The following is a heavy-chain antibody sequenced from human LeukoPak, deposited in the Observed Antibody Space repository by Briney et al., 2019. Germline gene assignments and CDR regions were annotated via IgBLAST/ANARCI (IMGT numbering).Heavy chain of an antibody. Sequence: PSETLSLTCTVSGYSISSGYYWGWIRQPPGKGLEWIGSIYQSGSTYYNPSLKSRVTISLDTSKNQFSLKLSSVTAADTAVYYCARDRFVASGFDYWGQGTLVTVSS. D-gene: IGHD3-3*01. V-gene: IGHV4-38-2*02. CDR2: IYQSGST. CDR1: GYSISSGYY. J-gene: IGHJ4*02. CDR3: ARDRFVASGFDY.